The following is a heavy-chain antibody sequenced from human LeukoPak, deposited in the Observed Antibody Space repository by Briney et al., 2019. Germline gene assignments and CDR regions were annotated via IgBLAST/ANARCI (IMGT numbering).Heavy chain of an antibody. Sequence: GGALRLSFATPGFTVNLYAMRWGRQAPGKGLEWGSTIRDSGDRTFYADSVKGRFTISRDSSKKTVYLQMNSLRAEDTAVYYCARDIPFCSGGSCYHDYWGQGTLVTVSS. V-gene: IGHV3-23*01. J-gene: IGHJ4*02. CDR1: GFTVNLYA. D-gene: IGHD2-15*01. CDR2: IRDSGDRT. CDR3: ARDIPFCSGGSCYHDY.